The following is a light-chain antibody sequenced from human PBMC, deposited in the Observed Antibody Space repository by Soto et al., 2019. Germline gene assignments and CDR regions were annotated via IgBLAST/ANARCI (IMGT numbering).Light chain of an antibody. Sequence: QSALTQPASVSGSPGQSITISCTGTSSDVGGYNYVSWYQQHPGKAPKLMIYAVTDRPSGVSSRFSGSKSGNTASLTISGLQAEDEADYYCSSLTTSFTYVFGTGTKVTVL. CDR1: SSDVGGYNY. V-gene: IGLV2-14*01. CDR3: SSLTTSFTYV. J-gene: IGLJ1*01. CDR2: AVT.